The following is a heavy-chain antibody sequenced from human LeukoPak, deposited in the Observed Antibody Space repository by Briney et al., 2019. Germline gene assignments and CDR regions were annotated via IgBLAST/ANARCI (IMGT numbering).Heavy chain of an antibody. CDR2: ISGSGGST. V-gene: IGHV3-23*01. CDR3: AKVPRYSSGWYSTMIVGGKVWFDP. CDR1: GFTFSSYA. D-gene: IGHD6-19*01. Sequence: GGSLRLSCAASGFTFSSYAMSWVRQAPGKGLEWVSAISGSGGSTYYADSVKGRFTISRDNSKNTPYLQMNSLRAEDTAVYYCAKVPRYSSGWYSTMIVGGKVWFDPWGQGTLVTVSS. J-gene: IGHJ5*02.